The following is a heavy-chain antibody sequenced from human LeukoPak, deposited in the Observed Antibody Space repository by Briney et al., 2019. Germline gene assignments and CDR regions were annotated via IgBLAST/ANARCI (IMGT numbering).Heavy chain of an antibody. CDR1: GGSISSGNYY. J-gene: IGHJ4*02. CDR2: IYTSGNT. CDR3: ARDQRSTSYYDY. D-gene: IGHD2-2*01. V-gene: IGHV4-61*02. Sequence: SQTLSLTCTVSGGSISSGNYYWSWIRQPAGKGLEWIGRIYTSGNTDYNPSLKSRVTISVDPSKNQFSLKLSSVTAADTAVYYCARDQRSTSYYDYWGQGTLVTVSS.